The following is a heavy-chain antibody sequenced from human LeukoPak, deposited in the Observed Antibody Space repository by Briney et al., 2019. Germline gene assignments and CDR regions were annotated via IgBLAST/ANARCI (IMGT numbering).Heavy chain of an antibody. J-gene: IGHJ4*02. Sequence: GGSLRLSCAASGFTFSSYWMSWVRQAPGKGLEWVANIKQDGNEKYYADSVKGRFTISRDNSKNTLYLQMNSLRAEDTAVYYCAKHTTAYYYDSSGYYGQFDYWGQGTLVTVSS. CDR2: IKQDGNEK. D-gene: IGHD3-22*01. V-gene: IGHV3-7*01. CDR1: GFTFSSYW. CDR3: AKHTTAYYYDSSGYYGQFDY.